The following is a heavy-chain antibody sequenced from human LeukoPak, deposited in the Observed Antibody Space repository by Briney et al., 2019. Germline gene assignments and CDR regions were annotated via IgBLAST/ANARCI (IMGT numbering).Heavy chain of an antibody. J-gene: IGHJ4*02. CDR2: IYHSGTT. D-gene: IGHD2-15*01. Sequence: SETLSLTCTVSGGALDSRSYYWDWIRQAPGKGLEWIGTIYHSGTTEYNPSLKSRVAIFVDTSKNQFSLILHSVAAADTAVYYYARRSEFDNTHYHYFDYWGQGALVTVSS. CDR1: GGALDSRSYY. CDR3: ARRSEFDNTHYHYFDY. V-gene: IGHV4-39*01.